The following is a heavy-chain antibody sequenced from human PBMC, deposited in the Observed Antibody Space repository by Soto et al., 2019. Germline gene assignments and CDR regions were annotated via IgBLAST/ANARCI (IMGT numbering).Heavy chain of an antibody. CDR2: INHSGST. D-gene: IGHD3-10*01. V-gene: IGHV4-34*01. CDR1: GGSFSGYY. Sequence: PSETLSLTCAVYGGSFSGYYWSWIRQPPGKGLEWIGEINHSGSTNYNPSLKSRVTISVDTSKNQFSLKLSSVTAADTAVYYCASSQRVAYYYGSGSYYNPWGRGTLVTVSS. J-gene: IGHJ5*02. CDR3: ASSQRVAYYYGSGSYYNP.